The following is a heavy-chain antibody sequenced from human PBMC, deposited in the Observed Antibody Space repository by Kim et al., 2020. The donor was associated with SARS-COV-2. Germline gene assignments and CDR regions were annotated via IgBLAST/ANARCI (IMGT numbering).Heavy chain of an antibody. Sequence: GGSLRLSCAASGFTFSNAWMTWVRQVPGKGLEWVGRIKSKTDGGTTNYATPVKGRFTISRDDSKNSLYLQMNGLKIEDTAVYYCTIPTDYGDRFWGQGTPVTVSS. CDR3: TIPTDYGDRF. CDR2: IKSKTDGGTT. J-gene: IGHJ4*02. CDR1: GFTFSNAW. V-gene: IGHV3-15*01. D-gene: IGHD4-17*01.